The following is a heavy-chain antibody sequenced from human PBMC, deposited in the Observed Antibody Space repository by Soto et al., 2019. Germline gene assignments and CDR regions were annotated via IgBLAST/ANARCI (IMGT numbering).Heavy chain of an antibody. V-gene: IGHV3-9*01. Sequence: GGSLRLSCAASGFTFDDYAMHWVRQAPGKGPEWVSGISWNSGSIGYADSVKGRFTISRDNAKNSLYLQMNSLRAEDTALYYCAKDIHYDILTGPDAFDIWGQGTMVTVSS. D-gene: IGHD3-9*01. CDR2: ISWNSGSI. J-gene: IGHJ3*02. CDR3: AKDIHYDILTGPDAFDI. CDR1: GFTFDDYA.